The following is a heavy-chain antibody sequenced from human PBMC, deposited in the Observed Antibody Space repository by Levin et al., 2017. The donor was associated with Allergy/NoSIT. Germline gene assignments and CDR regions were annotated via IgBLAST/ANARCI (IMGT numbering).Heavy chain of an antibody. D-gene: IGHD3-10*01. Sequence: GGSLRLSCAASGFTFSTFWMTWVRQAPGKGLEWVANIKHDGSEKHYIDSVRGRFTISRDNARNSLYLQMNNLRAEDTAVYYCARSGGLDYWGQGTLVTVSS. J-gene: IGHJ4*02. CDR2: IKHDGSEK. CDR3: ARSGGLDY. V-gene: IGHV3-7*01. CDR1: GFTFSTFW.